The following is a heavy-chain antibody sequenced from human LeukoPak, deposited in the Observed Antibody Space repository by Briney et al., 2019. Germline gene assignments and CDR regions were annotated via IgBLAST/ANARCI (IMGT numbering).Heavy chain of an antibody. CDR2: INHSGST. Sequence: KASETLSLTCAVHGGSFSGYYWSWIRQPPGKGLEWIGEINHSGSTNYNPSLKSRVTISVDSSKNQCSLKLSSVTAADTAVYYCARSGSGSSHYYFDYWGQGTLVTVSS. CDR1: GGSFSGYY. J-gene: IGHJ4*02. CDR3: ARSGSGSSHYYFDY. D-gene: IGHD3-22*01. V-gene: IGHV4-34*01.